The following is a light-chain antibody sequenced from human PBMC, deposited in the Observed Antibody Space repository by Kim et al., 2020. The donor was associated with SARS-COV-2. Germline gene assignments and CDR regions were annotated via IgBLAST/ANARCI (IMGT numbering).Light chain of an antibody. J-gene: IGKJ4*01. V-gene: IGKV1-16*01. Sequence: DIQMTQSPSSLSASVGDRVTITCRASQGISTYVAWFQQKPGQAPKSLIFGASNLYSGVPSRFSGSGSVTDFTLTITSLQAEDFATYFCQQYYSSPHTFGGGTKVDIK. CDR3: QQYYSSPHT. CDR1: QGISTY. CDR2: GAS.